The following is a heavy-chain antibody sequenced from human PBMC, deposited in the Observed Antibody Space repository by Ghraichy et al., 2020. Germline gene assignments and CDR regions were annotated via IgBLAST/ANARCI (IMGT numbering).Heavy chain of an antibody. V-gene: IGHV3-73*01. Sequence: VGRIRSNANSYATAYAASVKGRFTISRDDSKNTAYLQMNSLKTEDTAVYYCTRGYCSGGSCYSFDYLGQGT. CDR2: IRSNANSYAT. CDR3: TRGYCSGGSCYSFDY. D-gene: IGHD2-15*01. J-gene: IGHJ4*02.